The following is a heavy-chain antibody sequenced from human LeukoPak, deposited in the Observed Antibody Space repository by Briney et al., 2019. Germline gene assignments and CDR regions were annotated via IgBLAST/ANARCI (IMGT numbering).Heavy chain of an antibody. J-gene: IGHJ4*02. CDR3: ARARMVTTSPFDH. V-gene: IGHV3-7*01. CDR1: GFTFSNFW. Sequence: GGSLRLSCAASGFTFSNFWMSWVRQAPGKGLEWVAKIKRDGSEKYYVDSVKGRFTISRDNAKNSLYLQMNSLRAEDTAVYYCARARMVTTSPFDHWGQGTLVTVSS. D-gene: IGHD4-17*01. CDR2: IKRDGSEK.